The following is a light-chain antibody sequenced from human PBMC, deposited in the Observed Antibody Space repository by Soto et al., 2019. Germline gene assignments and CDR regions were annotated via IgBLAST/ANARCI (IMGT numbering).Light chain of an antibody. V-gene: IGLV2-14*01. CDR1: SSDVGAYKY. CDR3: SSYTSSSTQV. Sequence: QSALTQPASVSGSPGQSITITCTGTSSDVGAYKYVSWYQQYPDIAPKLMIYEVSNRPSGVSNRFSGSKSGNTASLTISGLQAEDEADYYCSSYTSSSTQVFGTGTKVTVL. CDR2: EVS. J-gene: IGLJ1*01.